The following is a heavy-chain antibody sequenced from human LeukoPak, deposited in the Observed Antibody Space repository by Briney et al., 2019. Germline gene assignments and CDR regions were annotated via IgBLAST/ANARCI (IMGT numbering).Heavy chain of an antibody. V-gene: IGHV4-31*03. Sequence: SQTLSLTCTVSGGSISSGGYYWSWLRQHPGKGLEWIGYIYYSGSTYYNPSLKSRVTISVDTSKNQFSLKLSSMTAADTAVYYCARDLTGEGYSDYWGQGTLVTVSS. CDR1: GGSISSGGYY. D-gene: IGHD7-27*01. CDR3: ARDLTGEGYSDY. CDR2: IYYSGST. J-gene: IGHJ4*02.